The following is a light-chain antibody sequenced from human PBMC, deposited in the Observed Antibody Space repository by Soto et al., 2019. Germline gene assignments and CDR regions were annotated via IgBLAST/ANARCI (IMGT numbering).Light chain of an antibody. CDR3: QQSSNWPLT. CDR1: QSVRSY. J-gene: IGKJ3*01. Sequence: EIVLTQSRATLSLSPGERATLSCRASQSVRSYLAWYQQKPGQAPRLLIYDASNRATGIPARFSGSGSGTDFTLTISSLEPEDFAVYYCQQSSNWPLTFGPGTQVDIK. V-gene: IGKV3-11*01. CDR2: DAS.